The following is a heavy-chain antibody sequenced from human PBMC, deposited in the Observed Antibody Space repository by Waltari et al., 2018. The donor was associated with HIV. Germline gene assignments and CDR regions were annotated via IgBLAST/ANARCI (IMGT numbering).Heavy chain of an antibody. Sequence: QVQLQESGPGLVKPSETLSLTCTVSGGSISSYYWSWIRQPPGKGLEWIGYIYYSGSTNYNPSLKSRVTISVDTSKNQFSLKLSSVTAADTAVYYCARVRGGLRDDAFDIWGQGTMVTVSS. J-gene: IGHJ3*02. CDR2: IYYSGST. CDR1: GGSISSYY. D-gene: IGHD2-15*01. CDR3: ARVRGGLRDDAFDI. V-gene: IGHV4-59*01.